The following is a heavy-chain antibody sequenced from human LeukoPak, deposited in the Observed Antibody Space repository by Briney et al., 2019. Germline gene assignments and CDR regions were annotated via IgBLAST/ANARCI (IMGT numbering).Heavy chain of an antibody. Sequence: PSETLSLTCTVSHYFISDGAFRGWIRQPPGKGLEWVANVNHRGITFYNPSLESRVAISVDTSKNQFFLRVTSVTAADTAIYYCVRDPSEAADFFFDSWGQGTLVTVSS. CDR2: VNHRGIT. J-gene: IGHJ4*02. CDR3: VRDPSEAADFFFDS. V-gene: IGHV4-38-2*02. CDR1: HYFISDGAF. D-gene: IGHD2-21*02.